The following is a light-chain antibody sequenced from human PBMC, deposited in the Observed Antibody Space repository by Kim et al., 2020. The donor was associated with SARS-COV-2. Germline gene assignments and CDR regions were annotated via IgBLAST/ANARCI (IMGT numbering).Light chain of an antibody. V-gene: IGLV3-19*01. CDR1: NLINSY. Sequence: ALGQSARITCLGDNLINSYAGWYQQTPGQAPLLVMHGENSRPSGIPGRFSGSSSGDTATLTITWSQAEDEAVYYCHARISSTKQYVFGTGTRVTVL. J-gene: IGLJ1*01. CDR2: GEN. CDR3: HARISSTKQYV.